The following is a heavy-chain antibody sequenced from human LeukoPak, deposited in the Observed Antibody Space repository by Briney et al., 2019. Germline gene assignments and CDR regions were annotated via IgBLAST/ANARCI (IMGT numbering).Heavy chain of an antibody. CDR1: GFTFSSYA. D-gene: IGHD3-10*01. CDR3: VKGYYYGSGSPFDY. V-gene: IGHV3-64D*09. CDR2: VTNNGGIT. J-gene: IGHJ4*02. Sequence: PGGSLRPYWSAAGFTFSSYAMHWVHQANGQGLEYLSSVTNNGGITYYADSVKGRFTISRDNSKNTLSLQMSSLRDEDTAVYYCVKGYYYGSGSPFDYWGQGTLVTVAS.